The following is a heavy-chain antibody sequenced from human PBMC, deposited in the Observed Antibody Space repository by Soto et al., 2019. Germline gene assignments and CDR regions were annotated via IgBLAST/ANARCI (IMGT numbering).Heavy chain of an antibody. CDR1: GFTFSSYA. V-gene: IGHV3-23*01. J-gene: IGHJ6*03. CDR3: AKVGSTWRGGSYYMDV. Sequence: GGSLRLSCAASGFTFSSYAMSWVRQAPGKGLEWVSTISGSALTTYYADSVKGRFTISRDNSKNTVYLEMNSLRAEDTAVYYCAKVGSTWRGGSYYMDVWGEGTPVTVS. D-gene: IGHD1-1*01. CDR2: ISGSALTT.